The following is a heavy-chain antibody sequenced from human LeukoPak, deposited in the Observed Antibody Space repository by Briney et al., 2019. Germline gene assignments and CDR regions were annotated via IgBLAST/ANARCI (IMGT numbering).Heavy chain of an antibody. CDR2: IIPICGTA. J-gene: IGHJ2*01. CDR3: ARELGGGNSAGWYFDL. Sequence: SSVQVSCRASGGTFISYAISWVRQAPGQGREWMVGIIPICGTANYAQKFQGRVTITTDESTSTAYMELSSLRSEDTAVYDCARELGGGNSAGWYFDLWGRGTLVTVSS. CDR1: GGTFISYA. V-gene: IGHV1-69*05. D-gene: IGHD4-23*01.